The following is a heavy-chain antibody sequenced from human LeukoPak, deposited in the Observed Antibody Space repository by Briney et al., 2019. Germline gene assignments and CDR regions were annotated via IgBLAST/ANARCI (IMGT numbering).Heavy chain of an antibody. CDR2: ISSSGSTI. V-gene: IGHV3-48*03. J-gene: IGHJ4*02. CDR1: GFTFSSYE. Sequence: PGESLRLSCAASGFTFSSYEMNWVRQAPGKGLEWVSYISSSGSTIYYADSVKGRFTISRDNAKNSLYLQMNSLRAEDTAVYYCARDPDCRSCYGSGDYWGQGTLVTVSS. CDR3: ARDPDCRSCYGSGDY. D-gene: IGHD2-15*01.